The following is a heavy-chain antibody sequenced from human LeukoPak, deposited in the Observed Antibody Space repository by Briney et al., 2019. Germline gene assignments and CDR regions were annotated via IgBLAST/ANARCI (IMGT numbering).Heavy chain of an antibody. D-gene: IGHD5-12*01. CDR1: GGTFSTLD. CDR3: ARLGSGYDPGDF. Sequence: SVTVSCTSSGGTFSTLDISWVRQAPGHGLEWMGGIIPLFGPANYAQKFQDRVTIIADESTTTAYMELSSLRSEDTAVYYCARLGSGYDPGDFWGQGTLVTVST. CDR2: IIPLFGPA. V-gene: IGHV1-69*01. J-gene: IGHJ4*02.